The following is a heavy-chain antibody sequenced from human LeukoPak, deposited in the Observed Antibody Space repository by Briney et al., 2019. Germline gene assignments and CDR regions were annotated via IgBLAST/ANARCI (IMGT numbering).Heavy chain of an antibody. Sequence: GGSLRLSCAASGFTFSSYSMNWVRQAPGKGLEWVSSISSSSSYIYYADSVKGRFTISRDNAKNSLYLQMNSLRAEDTAVYYCASANWGFWYFDLWGRGTLVTVSS. V-gene: IGHV3-21*01. CDR3: ASANWGFWYFDL. CDR1: GFTFSSYS. J-gene: IGHJ2*01. D-gene: IGHD7-27*01. CDR2: ISSSSSYI.